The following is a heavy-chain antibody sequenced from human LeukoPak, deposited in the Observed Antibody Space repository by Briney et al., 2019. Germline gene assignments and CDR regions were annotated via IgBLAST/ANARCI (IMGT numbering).Heavy chain of an antibody. CDR2: INHSGST. V-gene: IGHV4-34*01. D-gene: IGHD5-18*01. CDR3: ARGRGYSYIDYYFDN. CDR1: GGSFSGYY. J-gene: IGHJ4*02. Sequence: PSETLSLTCAVYGGSFSGYYWSWIRQPPGKGLEWIGEINHSGSTNYNPSLKSRVTISVDTSKNQFSLKLSSVTAADTAVYYCARGRGYSYIDYYFDNWGQGTLVTVSS.